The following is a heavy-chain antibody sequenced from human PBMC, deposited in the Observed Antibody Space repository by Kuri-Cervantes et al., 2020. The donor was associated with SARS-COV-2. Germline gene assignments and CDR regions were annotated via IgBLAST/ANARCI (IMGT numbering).Heavy chain of an antibody. CDR1: GFTVSTND. CDR3: ASARVGVLDL. Sequence: GGSLRLSCVVSGFTVSTNDMSWVRQAPGKGLEWVSAIYTGGTTFYADSVKGRFTISRDSSKNTLYLQINSLRSEDTAIFYCASARVGVLDLWGQGALVTVSS. CDR2: IYTGGTT. D-gene: IGHD2-21*01. V-gene: IGHV3-66*01. J-gene: IGHJ5*02.